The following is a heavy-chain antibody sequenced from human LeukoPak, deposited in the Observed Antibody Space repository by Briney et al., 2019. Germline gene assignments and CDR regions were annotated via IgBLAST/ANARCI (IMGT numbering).Heavy chain of an antibody. CDR3: ARVSGWSNNWFDP. V-gene: IGHV6-1*01. J-gene: IGHJ5*02. CDR2: TYYRSTWYN. D-gene: IGHD3-10*01. CDR1: GDSVSSNSVT. Sequence: SQTLSLTCAISGDSVSSNSVTWNWIRQSPSRGLEWLGRTYYRSTWYNDYAVSVRGRITVNPDTSKNQFSLHLNSVTPEDTAVYYCARVSGWSNNWFDPWGQGTLVTVSS.